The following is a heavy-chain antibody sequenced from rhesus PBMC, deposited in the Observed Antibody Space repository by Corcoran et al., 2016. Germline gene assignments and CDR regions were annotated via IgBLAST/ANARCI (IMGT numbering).Heavy chain of an antibody. Sequence: QLQLQESGPGLVKPSETLSLTCAVSGGSISSSYWSWIRQAPGKGLEWIGYIYGSGSSTNYNPSLQSRVTLSVDTSKNQLSRKLSYVTAADTAVYYCASWSGSSYLKVWGRGVLVTVAS. J-gene: IGHJ5-2*02. CDR3: ASWSGSSYLKV. CDR1: GGSISSSY. D-gene: IGHD4-29*01. CDR2: IYGSGSST. V-gene: IGHV4-169*01.